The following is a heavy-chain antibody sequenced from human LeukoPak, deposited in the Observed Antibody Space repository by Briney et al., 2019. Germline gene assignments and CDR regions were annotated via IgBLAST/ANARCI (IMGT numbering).Heavy chain of an antibody. CDR1: GFTFSGYW. Sequence: PGGSLRLSCAASGFTFSGYWMSWVRQAPGKGLEWVANIKQDGSRIHYVDSVKGRFTISRDNAKNSLYLQMNSLRAEDTAVYYCARDPGIAAAGTVGYFDFWGQGTLVTVSS. V-gene: IGHV3-7*01. CDR3: ARDPGIAAAGTVGYFDF. J-gene: IGHJ4*02. CDR2: IKQDGSRI. D-gene: IGHD6-13*01.